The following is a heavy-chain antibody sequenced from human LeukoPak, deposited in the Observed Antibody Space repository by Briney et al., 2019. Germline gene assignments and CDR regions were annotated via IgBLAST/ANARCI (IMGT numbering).Heavy chain of an antibody. CDR3: ARRRTASDY. CDR1: GFTFSNYG. Sequence: PGGALRLSCTASGFTFSNYGMHWVRQAPGKGREWGSSISSSSSYIYYADSVKGGFTFSRDNAKNSLYLQMNSLRAEDTAVYYCARRRTASDYWGQGTLVTVSS. D-gene: IGHD4-17*01. CDR2: ISSSSSYI. J-gene: IGHJ4*02. V-gene: IGHV3-21*01.